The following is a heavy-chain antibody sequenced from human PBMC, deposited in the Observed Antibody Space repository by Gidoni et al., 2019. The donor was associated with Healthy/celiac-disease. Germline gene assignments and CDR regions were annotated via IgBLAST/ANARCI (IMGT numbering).Heavy chain of an antibody. CDR2: IYWDDDK. CDR3: AHSSWAEYGDYDYTAEYAFDI. V-gene: IGHV2-5*02. Sequence: QITLKESGPTLVKPTQTLTLTCTFSGFSLSTSGVGVGWIRQPPGKALEWLALIYWDDDKRYSPSLKSRLTITKDTSKNQVVLTMTNMDPVYTATYYCAHSSWAEYGDYDYTAEYAFDIWGQGTMVTVSS. J-gene: IGHJ3*02. CDR1: GFSLSTSGVG. D-gene: IGHD4-17*01.